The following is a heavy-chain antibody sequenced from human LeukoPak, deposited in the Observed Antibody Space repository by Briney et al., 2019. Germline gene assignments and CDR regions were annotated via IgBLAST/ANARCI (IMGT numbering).Heavy chain of an antibody. V-gene: IGHV1-2*02. Sequence: ASVKVSCKASGYTFTGYYMHWVRQAPGQGLEWMGWINPNSGGTNYAQKFQGRATMTRDTSISTAYMELSRLRSDDTAVYYCARGLYSSYPEDYWGQGTLVTVSS. D-gene: IGHD6-6*01. J-gene: IGHJ4*02. CDR3: ARGLYSSYPEDY. CDR2: INPNSGGT. CDR1: GYTFTGYY.